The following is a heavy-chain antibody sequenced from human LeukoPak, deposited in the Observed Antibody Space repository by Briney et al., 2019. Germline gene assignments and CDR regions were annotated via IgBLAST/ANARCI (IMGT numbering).Heavy chain of an antibody. Sequence: SETLSLTCTVSSGSISSYYWSWIRQPPGKGLEWIGYIYYSGSTNYNPSLKSRVTISVDTSKNQFSLKLSSVTAADTAVYYCAGSLWQQQLVYFDYWGQGTLVTVSS. CDR3: AGSLWQQQLVYFDY. J-gene: IGHJ4*02. V-gene: IGHV4-59*01. D-gene: IGHD6-13*01. CDR1: SGSISSYY. CDR2: IYYSGST.